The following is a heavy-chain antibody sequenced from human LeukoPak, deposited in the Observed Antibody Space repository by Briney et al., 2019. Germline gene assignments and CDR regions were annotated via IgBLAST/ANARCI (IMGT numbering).Heavy chain of an antibody. CDR1: GCTFSRYG. D-gene: IGHD3-9*01. J-gene: IGHJ4*02. Sequence: GGSLRLSCAASGCTFSRYGMHWVRQAPGKGLEWVAFIRFDGGNEYYGDSVKGRFTISRDTSKNTLYLQMNSLRAEDTAVYYCAKSVTGYYDRPYDHWGQGTLVTVSS. CDR3: AKSVTGYYDRPYDH. CDR2: IRFDGGNE. V-gene: IGHV3-30*02.